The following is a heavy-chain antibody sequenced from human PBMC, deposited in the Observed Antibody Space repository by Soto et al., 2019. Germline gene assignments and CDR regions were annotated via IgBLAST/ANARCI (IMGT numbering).Heavy chain of an antibody. J-gene: IGHJ4*02. CDR3: ARHRNYYDSSGYYPYFDY. CDR2: IYYSGST. CDR1: GGSISSSSYY. D-gene: IGHD3-22*01. V-gene: IGHV4-39*01. Sequence: PSETLSLTCTVSGGSISSSSYYWGWIRQPPGKGLEWIGTIYYSGSTYYNPSLKSRVTISVDTSKNQFSLKLSSVTAADTAVYYCARHRNYYDSSGYYPYFDYWGQGTLVTVSS.